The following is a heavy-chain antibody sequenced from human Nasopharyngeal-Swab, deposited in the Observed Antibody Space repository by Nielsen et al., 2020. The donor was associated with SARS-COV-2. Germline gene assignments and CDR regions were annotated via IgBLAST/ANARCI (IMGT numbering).Heavy chain of an antibody. CDR1: GFTFSSYS. CDR3: ARSGCTSTSCYAGLDY. D-gene: IGHD2-2*01. V-gene: IGHV3-48*01. J-gene: IGHJ4*02. CDR2: ISSTGAII. Sequence: GGSLRLSCAASGFTFSSYSMNWVCQAPGKGLEWVSYISSTGAIIYYADSVKGRFTISRDNSKNTLYLQMNSLRAEDTAVYYCARSGCTSTSCYAGLDYWGQGTLVTVSS.